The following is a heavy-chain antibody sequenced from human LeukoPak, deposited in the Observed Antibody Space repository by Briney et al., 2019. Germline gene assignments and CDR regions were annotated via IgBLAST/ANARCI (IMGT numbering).Heavy chain of an antibody. Sequence: PSETLSLTCAVYGGSFSGYYWSWIRQPPGKGLEWIGEINHSGSTNYNPSLKSRVTISVDTSKNQFSLKLSSVTAADTVVYYCARVSSQDYYYYYMDVWGKGTTVTVSS. V-gene: IGHV4-34*01. J-gene: IGHJ6*03. CDR3: ARVSSQDYYYYYMDV. CDR2: INHSGST. CDR1: GGSFSGYY.